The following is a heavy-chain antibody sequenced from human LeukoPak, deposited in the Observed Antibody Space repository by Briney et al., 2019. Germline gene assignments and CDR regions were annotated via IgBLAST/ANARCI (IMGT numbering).Heavy chain of an antibody. J-gene: IGHJ4*02. CDR1: GFTFSSYA. CDR3: ARFPSLWFGDLYPDY. Sequence: PGGSLRLSCAASGFTFSSYAMHWVRQAPGKGLEWVSDINGSGGSTNYAGSVKGRFTISRDNSKNSLYLQMNSLRAEDTAVYYCARFPSLWFGDLYPDYWGQGTLVTVSS. D-gene: IGHD3-10*01. CDR2: INGSGGST. V-gene: IGHV3-23*01.